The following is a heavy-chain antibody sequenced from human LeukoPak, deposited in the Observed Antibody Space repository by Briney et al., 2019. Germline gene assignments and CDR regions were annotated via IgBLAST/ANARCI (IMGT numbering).Heavy chain of an antibody. V-gene: IGHV3-48*01. CDR3: ARDFNHAFDY. CDR1: GFIFSTYS. CDR2: LGPTSSTI. J-gene: IGHJ4*02. D-gene: IGHD1-14*01. Sequence: GGSLRLSRAASGFIFSTYSMNWVRQAPGKGLERVSYLGPTSSTISYADSVRGRFTISGDNAKNSLYLQMNSLRAEDTAIYYCARDFNHAFDYWGQGILVTVSS.